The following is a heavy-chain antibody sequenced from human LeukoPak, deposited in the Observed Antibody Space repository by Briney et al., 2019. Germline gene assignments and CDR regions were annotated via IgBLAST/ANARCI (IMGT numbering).Heavy chain of an antibody. CDR1: GFTFSSYG. CDR3: AKIGYCSSTSCYNYFDY. Sequence: GGSLRLSCAASGFTFSSYGMHWVRQAPGKGLEWVAFIRYDGSNKYYADSVEGRFTISRDNSKNTLYLQMNSLRAEDTAVYYCAKIGYCSSTSCYNYFDYWGQGTLVTVSS. CDR2: IRYDGSNK. D-gene: IGHD2-2*02. V-gene: IGHV3-30*02. J-gene: IGHJ4*02.